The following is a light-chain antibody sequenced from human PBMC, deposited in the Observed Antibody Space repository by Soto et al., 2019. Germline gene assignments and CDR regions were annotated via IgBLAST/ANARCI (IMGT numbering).Light chain of an antibody. Sequence: IQMTQSPSTLSTSVGDRVTITCRASQSISTWLAWYQQKPGKAPKLLIYKASTLESGVPSRFSGSGSGTDFTLTISSLQSDDFAVYYCQQYLDWPRTFGQGTKVDIK. V-gene: IGKV1-5*03. CDR2: KAS. CDR3: QQYLDWPRT. CDR1: QSISTW. J-gene: IGKJ1*01.